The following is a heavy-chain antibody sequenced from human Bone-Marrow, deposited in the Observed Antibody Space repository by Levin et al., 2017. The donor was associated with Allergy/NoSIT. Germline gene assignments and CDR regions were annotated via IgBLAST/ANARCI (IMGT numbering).Heavy chain of an antibody. CDR3: GRGSRESTLRALNWFDL. D-gene: IGHD2/OR15-2a*01. Sequence: PSETLSLTCTVSGASINRPFYYWTWIRQPAGKGLEWIVRIHSSAYSNYNASLKIRLTISIDTSKNLLSLNLTSVTASDTAVYSCGRGSRESTLRALNWFDLWGQGALVNGAS. CDR1: GASINRPFYY. J-gene: IGHJ5*01. CDR2: IHSSAYS. V-gene: IGHV4-61*02.